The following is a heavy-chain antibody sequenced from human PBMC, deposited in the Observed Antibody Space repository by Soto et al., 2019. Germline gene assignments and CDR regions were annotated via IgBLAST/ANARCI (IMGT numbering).Heavy chain of an antibody. CDR3: ARDLFGYCGVDCYPLDV. D-gene: IGHD2-21*02. Sequence: SETLYLTCTVSGASISRYYWSWIRQSPGKGLEWIGYLYNTGSTIYNPSLKSRVTISVDTSKNQFSLKMNSVTAADTAVYYCARDLFGYCGVDCYPLDVCGQGTTVPVS. CDR1: GASISRYY. CDR2: LYNTGST. J-gene: IGHJ6*02. V-gene: IGHV4-59*01.